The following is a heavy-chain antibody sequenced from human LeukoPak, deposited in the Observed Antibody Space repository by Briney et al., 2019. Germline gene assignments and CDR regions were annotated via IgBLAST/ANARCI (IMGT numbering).Heavy chain of an antibody. CDR1: GFTFSSYS. Sequence: PGGSLRLSCAASGFTFSSYSMNWVRQAPGKGLEWVSYISSSGSTIYYADSVKGRFTISRDNAKNSLYLQMNSLRAEDTAVYYCARDKTGFIDYWGQGTLVTVSS. D-gene: IGHD1-1*01. CDR2: ISSSGSTI. V-gene: IGHV3-48*04. CDR3: ARDKTGFIDY. J-gene: IGHJ4*02.